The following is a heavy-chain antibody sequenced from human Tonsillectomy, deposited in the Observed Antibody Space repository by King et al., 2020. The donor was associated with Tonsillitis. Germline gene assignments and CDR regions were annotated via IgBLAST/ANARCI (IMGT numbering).Heavy chain of an antibody. D-gene: IGHD3-22*01. V-gene: IGHV3-30-3*01. Sequence: VQLVESGGGVVQPGRSLRLSCAASGFTFSSYAMHWVRQAPGKGLEWVAVISYDGSNKYYADSVKGRFTISRDNSKNTLYLQMNSLRAEDTAVYYCARYIRSSMIVVVTPQFDYWGQGTLVTVSS. CDR2: ISYDGSNK. CDR3: ARYIRSSMIVVVTPQFDY. J-gene: IGHJ4*02. CDR1: GFTFSSYA.